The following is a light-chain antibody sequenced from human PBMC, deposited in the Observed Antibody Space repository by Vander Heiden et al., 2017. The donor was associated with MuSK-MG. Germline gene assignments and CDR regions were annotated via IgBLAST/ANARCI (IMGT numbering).Light chain of an antibody. CDR3: NARDSSGNHAV. CDR2: GKN. CDR1: SLRSYY. V-gene: IGLV3-19*01. J-gene: IGLJ7*01. Sequence: SSELTQDPAVSVALGQTVRITCQGDSLRSYYASWYQQKPGQAPVLVIYGKNNRHSGIPDRFSGSSSGNTASVTITGAQAEEEADYYCNARDSSGNHAVFGGGTKLTVL.